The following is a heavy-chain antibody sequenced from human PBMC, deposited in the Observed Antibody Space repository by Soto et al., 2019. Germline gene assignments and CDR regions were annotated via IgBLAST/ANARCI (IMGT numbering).Heavy chain of an antibody. D-gene: IGHD2-2*01. CDR2: INADGTST. J-gene: IGHJ4*02. Sequence: SLRLSCAASGFTFSNSWMHWVRQVSGKGLEWVSRINADGTSTSYADSVKGRFTISRDNAKNTLYLHVNSLRAEDTAVYYCVKVLARGVGVPRFYFDSWGQGALVTVSS. CDR3: VKVLARGVGVPRFYFDS. CDR1: GFTFSNSW. V-gene: IGHV3-74*01.